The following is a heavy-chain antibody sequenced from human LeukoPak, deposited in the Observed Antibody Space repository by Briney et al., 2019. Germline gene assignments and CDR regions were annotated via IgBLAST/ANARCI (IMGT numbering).Heavy chain of an antibody. CDR1: GFTFSSYG. J-gene: IGHJ4*02. CDR3: AKETGELPIYDY. D-gene: IGHD1-26*01. V-gene: IGHV3-30*18. CDR2: ISYDGSNK. Sequence: GRSLRLSCAVSGFTFSSYGMHWVRQAPGKGLEWVAVISYDGSNKYYADSVKGRFTISRDNSKNTLYLQMNSLRAEDTAVYYCAKETGELPIYDYWDQGTLVTVSS.